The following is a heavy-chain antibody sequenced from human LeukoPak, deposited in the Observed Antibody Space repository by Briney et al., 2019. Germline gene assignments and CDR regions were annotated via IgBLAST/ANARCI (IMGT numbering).Heavy chain of an antibody. J-gene: IGHJ4*02. V-gene: IGHV4-59*01. Sequence: PSETLSLTCTVSGGSISSYYWSWIRQPPGKGLEWIGYIYYSGSTNYNPSLKSRVTISVDTSKNQFSLKLSSVTAADTAVYYCARGRIAVAAFDYWGQGTLVTVSS. CDR3: ARGRIAVAAFDY. CDR1: GGSISSYY. D-gene: IGHD6-19*01. CDR2: IYYSGST.